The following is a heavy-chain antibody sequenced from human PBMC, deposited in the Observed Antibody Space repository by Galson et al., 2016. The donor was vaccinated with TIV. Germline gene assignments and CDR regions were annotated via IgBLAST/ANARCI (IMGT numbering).Heavy chain of an antibody. CDR1: GGTMTSYH. CDR2: VFSSGST. D-gene: IGHD5-12*01. CDR3: ARVMRYEDYWYFDL. V-gene: IGHV4-4*07. Sequence: SETLSLTCTFSGGTMTSYHWTWIRQSAGKGLEWIGRVFSSGSTNYNSSLKSRVTMSVDTSKNQFSLRLNSVTAADTAVYYCARVMRYEDYWYFDLWGRGTLVTVSS. J-gene: IGHJ2*01.